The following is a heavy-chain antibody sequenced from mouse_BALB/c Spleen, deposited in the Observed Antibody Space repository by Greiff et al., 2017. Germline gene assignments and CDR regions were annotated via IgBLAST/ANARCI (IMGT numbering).Heavy chain of an antibody. CDR2: IYPGGGYT. D-gene: IGHD1-1*01. Sequence: QVQLQQSGAELVRPGTSVKISCKASGYTFTNYWLGWVKQRPGHGLEWIGDIYPGGGYTNYNEKFKGKATLTADTSSSTAYMQLSSLTSEDSAVYFCARKGYYGSSGYWYFDVWGAGTTVTVSS. CDR1: GYTFTNYW. CDR3: ARKGYYGSSGYWYFDV. J-gene: IGHJ1*01. V-gene: IGHV1-63*02.